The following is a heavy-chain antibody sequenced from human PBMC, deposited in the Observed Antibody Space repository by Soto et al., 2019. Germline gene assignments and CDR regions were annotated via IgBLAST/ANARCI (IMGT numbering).Heavy chain of an antibody. Sequence: QVQLQESGPGLVKPSETLSLTCTVSGGSVSSGSYYWSWIRQPPGKGLEWIGYIYYSGSTNYNPSLKSRVTISVDTSKNQFSLKLSSVTAADTAVYSCARGAGTTFYWGQGTLVTVSS. CDR3: ARGAGTTFY. CDR2: IYYSGST. J-gene: IGHJ4*02. V-gene: IGHV4-61*01. CDR1: GGSVSSGSYY. D-gene: IGHD1-1*01.